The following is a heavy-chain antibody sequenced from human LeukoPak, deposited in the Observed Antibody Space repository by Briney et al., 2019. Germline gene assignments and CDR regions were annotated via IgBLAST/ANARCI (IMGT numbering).Heavy chain of an antibody. J-gene: IGHJ4*02. CDR3: ARDGVTVPFDY. V-gene: IGHV1-18*01. CDR1: GGTFSSYA. Sequence: ASVKVSCKASGGTFSSYAISWVRQAPGQGLEWMGWISAYNGNTNYAQKLQGRVTMTTDTSTSTAYMELRSLRSDDTAAYYCARDGVTVPFDYWGQGTLVTVSS. D-gene: IGHD3-3*01. CDR2: ISAYNGNT.